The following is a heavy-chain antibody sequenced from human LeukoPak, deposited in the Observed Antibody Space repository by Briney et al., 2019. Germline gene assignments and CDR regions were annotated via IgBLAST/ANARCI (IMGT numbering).Heavy chain of an antibody. V-gene: IGHV1-18*01. CDR1: GYTFTGYG. Sequence: ASVKVSCKASGYTFTGYGISWVRQAPGQGLEWMGWISAYNGNTNYAQKLQGRVTMATDTSTSTAYMELRSLRSDDTAVYYCARTHYDILTGEANWFDPWGQGTLVTVSS. D-gene: IGHD3-9*01. CDR3: ARTHYDILTGEANWFDP. CDR2: ISAYNGNT. J-gene: IGHJ5*02.